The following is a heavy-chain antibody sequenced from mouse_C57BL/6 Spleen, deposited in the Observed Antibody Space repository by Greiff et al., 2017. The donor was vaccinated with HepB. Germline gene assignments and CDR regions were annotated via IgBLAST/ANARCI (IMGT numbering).Heavy chain of an antibody. CDR3: ARESYDYGYYFDY. J-gene: IGHJ2*01. D-gene: IGHD2-4*01. CDR2: ISDGGSYT. V-gene: IGHV5-4*01. CDR1: GFTFSSYA. Sequence: EVMLVESGGGLVKPGGSLKLSCAASGFTFSSYAMSWVRQTPEKRLEWVATISDGGSYTYYPDNVKGRFTISRDNAKNNLYLQMSHLKSEDTAMYYCARESYDYGYYFDYWGQGTTLTVSS.